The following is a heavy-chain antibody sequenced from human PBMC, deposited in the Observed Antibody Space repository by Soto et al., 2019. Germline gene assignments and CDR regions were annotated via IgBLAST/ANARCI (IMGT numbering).Heavy chain of an antibody. V-gene: IGHV4-30-2*02. CDR1: GGSISSGGYS. CDR2: IYHSGSI. CDR3: VRRYDPYYFDY. J-gene: IGHJ4*02. D-gene: IGHD1-1*01. Sequence: SETLSLTCAVSGGSISSGGYSWSWIRQPPGKGLEGIGYIYHSGSIYYSPSLKSRLTITKDTSKNQVVLTLTDMDPMDTATYSCVRRYDPYYFDYWGPGTLVTVSS.